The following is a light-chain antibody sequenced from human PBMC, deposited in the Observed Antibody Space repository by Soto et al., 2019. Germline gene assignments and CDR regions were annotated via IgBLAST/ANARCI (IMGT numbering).Light chain of an antibody. CDR1: TGAVTSGHY. CDR2: NTS. J-gene: IGLJ2*01. Sequence: QAVVTQEPSLTVSPGETVTLTCGSSTGAVTSGHYSYWFQQKPGQAPRTLIYNTSNKHSWTPARFSGSLFGGKAALTLSGAQPEDEAEYYCLLFYSGPGVFGGGTKVTVL. V-gene: IGLV7-46*01. CDR3: LLFYSGPGV.